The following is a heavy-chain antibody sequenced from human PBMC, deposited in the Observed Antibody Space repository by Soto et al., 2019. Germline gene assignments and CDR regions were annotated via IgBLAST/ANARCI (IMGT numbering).Heavy chain of an antibody. J-gene: IGHJ6*02. D-gene: IGHD3-10*01. CDR1: GDSVSSNSAG. V-gene: IGHV6-1*01. Sequence: PSQTLSLTCAISGDSVSSNSAGWNWIRQSPSRGLEWLGRTYYRSKWYNDYAVSVKSRITINPDTSTNQFSLQLNSVTPDDTAVYYCARVSITTIRGIVYSCGGLDVWGQGTTVTVSS. CDR2: TYYRSKWYN. CDR3: ARVSITTIRGIVYSCGGLDV.